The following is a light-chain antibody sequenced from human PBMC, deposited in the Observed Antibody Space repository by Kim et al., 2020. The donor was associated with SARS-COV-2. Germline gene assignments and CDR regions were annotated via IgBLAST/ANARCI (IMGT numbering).Light chain of an antibody. CDR3: YSTDSSAKHGV. CDR1: TLPKKY. V-gene: IGLV3-10*01. CDR2: EDN. J-gene: IGLJ3*02. Sequence: SYELTQPPSVSVFPGQTARITCSGDTLPKKYAYWYQQKSGQAPVLVIYEDNQRPSGIPERFSGSSSGTMATLTISGAQVEDEADYYCYSTDSSAKHGVFGGGTQLTVL.